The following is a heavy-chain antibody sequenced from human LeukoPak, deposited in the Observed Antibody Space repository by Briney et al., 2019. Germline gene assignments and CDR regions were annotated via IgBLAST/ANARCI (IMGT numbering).Heavy chain of an antibody. D-gene: IGHD2-2*02. J-gene: IGHJ5*02. CDR2: IIPIFGTA. CDR1: GGTFSSYA. CDR3: ARAKDIVVVPAAIPENWFDP. V-gene: IGHV1-69*01. Sequence: SVKVSCKASGGTFSSYAISWVRQAPGQGLEWTGGIIPIFGTANYAQKFQGRVTITADESTSTAYMELSSLRSEDTAVYYCARAKDIVVVPAAIPENWFDPWGQGTLVTVSS.